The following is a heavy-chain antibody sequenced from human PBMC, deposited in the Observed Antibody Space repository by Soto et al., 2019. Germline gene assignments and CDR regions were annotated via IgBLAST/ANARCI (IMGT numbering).Heavy chain of an antibody. J-gene: IGHJ5*02. CDR3: ARGATIFGVVKFDP. V-gene: IGHV4-34*01. CDR1: GGSFSGYY. D-gene: IGHD3-3*01. CDR2: INHSGST. Sequence: QVQLQQWGAGLLKPSETLSLTCAVYGGSFSGYYWSWIRQPPGKGLEWIGEINHSGSTNYNPSLKSRVTISVDTSKNQFSLKLSSVTAADTAVYYCARGATIFGVVKFDPWGQGTLVTVSS.